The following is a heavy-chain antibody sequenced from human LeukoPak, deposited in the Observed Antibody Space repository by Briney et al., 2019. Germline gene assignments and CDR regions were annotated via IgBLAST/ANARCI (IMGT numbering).Heavy chain of an antibody. CDR1: GYSFTSYG. V-gene: IGHV1-18*01. D-gene: IGHD5-18*01. CDR3: ARAPSGFTYGPGDH. CDR2: ISTYDGDA. J-gene: IGHJ4*02. Sequence: ASVKVSCKASGYSFTSYGITWVRQAPGQGLEWMGWISTYDGDANCAQQLQGRVTMTTDTSTITAYMELRSLRSDDTAVYYCARAPSGFTYGPGDHWGQGTLVTVSS.